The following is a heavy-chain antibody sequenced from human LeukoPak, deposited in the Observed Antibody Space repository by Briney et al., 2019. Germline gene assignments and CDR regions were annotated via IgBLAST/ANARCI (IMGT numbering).Heavy chain of an antibody. J-gene: IGHJ5*02. CDR3: ARAGAGYGSGSYNWFDP. V-gene: IGHV3-23*01. CDR2: ISGSGGST. CDR1: GFTFSSYA. D-gene: IGHD3-10*01. Sequence: GGSLRLSCAASGFTFSSYAMSWVRQAPGKGLEWVSAISGSGGSTYYADSVKGRFTISRDNSKNSLYLQMNSLRAEDTAVYYCARAGAGYGSGSYNWFDPWGQGTLVTVSS.